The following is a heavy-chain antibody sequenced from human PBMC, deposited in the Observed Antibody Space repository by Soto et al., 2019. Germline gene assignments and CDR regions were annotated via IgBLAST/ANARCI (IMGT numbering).Heavy chain of an antibody. D-gene: IGHD3-9*01. CDR2: ISSSSSYI. V-gene: IGHV3-21*01. J-gene: IGHJ4*02. CDR3: ARGIDDILTGPYLYFDY. Sequence: PGGSLRLSCAASGFTFSSYSMNWVHQAPGKGLEWVSSISSSSSYIYYADSVKGRFTISRDNAKNSLYLQMNSLRAEDTAVYYCARGIDDILTGPYLYFDYWGQGTLVTVSS. CDR1: GFTFSSYS.